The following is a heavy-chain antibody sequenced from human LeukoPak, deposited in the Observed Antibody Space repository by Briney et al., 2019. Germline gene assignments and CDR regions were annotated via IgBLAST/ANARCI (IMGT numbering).Heavy chain of an antibody. CDR2: VYTNEWT. Sequence: PSETLSLTCTISGGSINSDLYYWAWIRQPAGKRLEWIGRVYTNEWTHDNSSLQSRGNISVDTSKNQFPLKLSFVTAADPAFYSCASGSGWHSFDPWGQGTLVTVSS. V-gene: IGHV4-61*02. CDR3: ASGSGWHSFDP. D-gene: IGHD6-19*01. J-gene: IGHJ5*02. CDR1: GGSINSDLYY.